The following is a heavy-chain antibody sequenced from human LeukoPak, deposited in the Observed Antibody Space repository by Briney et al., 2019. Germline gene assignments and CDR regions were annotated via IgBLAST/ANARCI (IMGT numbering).Heavy chain of an antibody. CDR2: IHYSGCT. CDR1: GGSISSYY. J-gene: IGHJ3*02. Sequence: SETLSLTCTVSGGSISSYYWSWIRQPPGKGLEWIGYIHYSGCTNYNPSLKSRVTISVDTSKNQFSLKLSSVTAADTAVYYCARVVGIVVVPAAMPGAFDIWGQGTMVTVSS. D-gene: IGHD2-2*01. V-gene: IGHV4-59*01. CDR3: ARVVGIVVVPAAMPGAFDI.